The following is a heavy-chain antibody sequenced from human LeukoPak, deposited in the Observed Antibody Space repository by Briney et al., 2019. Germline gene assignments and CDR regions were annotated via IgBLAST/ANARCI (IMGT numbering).Heavy chain of an antibody. CDR2: INVYKGNT. Sequence: ASVKVSCKASGYSFTSYDINWVRQAPARGREWMGWINVYKGNTNYAEKLQGRVTMTTDTSTSTAYMELRSPRSDDTAVYYCARGSREGYTSSWYPGEYFQHWGQGTLVTVSS. J-gene: IGHJ1*01. D-gene: IGHD6-13*01. V-gene: IGHV1-18*01. CDR1: GYSFTSYD. CDR3: ARGSREGYTSSWYPGEYFQH.